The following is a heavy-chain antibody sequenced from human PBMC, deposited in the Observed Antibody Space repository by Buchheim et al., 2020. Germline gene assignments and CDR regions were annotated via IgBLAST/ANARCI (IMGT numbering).Heavy chain of an antibody. D-gene: IGHD3-22*01. CDR1: GFTFSSYG. CDR2: ISYDGSNK. Sequence: QVQLVESGGGVVQPGRSLRLSCAASGFTFSSYGMHWVRQAPGKGLEWVAVISYDGSNKYYADSVKGRFTISSYNSKNTLYLQMNILRAEDTAVYYCAKVSYDSSGYVDYWGQGTL. J-gene: IGHJ4*02. V-gene: IGHV3-30*18. CDR3: AKVSYDSSGYVDY.